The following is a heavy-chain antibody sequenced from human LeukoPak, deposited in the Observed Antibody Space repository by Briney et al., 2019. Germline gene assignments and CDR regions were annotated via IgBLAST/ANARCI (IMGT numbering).Heavy chain of an antibody. Sequence: PGGSLRLACAASGFTFSGHWMSWVRQAPGKGLEWLGNISPDGSVKYQVASMKGRFSISRDNAENSLYLQMNSLRVDDMAVYYCARFLVVASANPFDYWGQGTLVTVSS. J-gene: IGHJ4*02. CDR2: ISPDGSVK. CDR1: GFTFSGHW. V-gene: IGHV3-7*01. D-gene: IGHD2-15*01. CDR3: ARFLVVASANPFDY.